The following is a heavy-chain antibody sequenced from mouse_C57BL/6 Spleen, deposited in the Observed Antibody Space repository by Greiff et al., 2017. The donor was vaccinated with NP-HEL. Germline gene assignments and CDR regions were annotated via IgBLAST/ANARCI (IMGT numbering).Heavy chain of an antibody. CDR2: IDPSDSYT. D-gene: IGHD3-2*02. Sequence: VQLQQSGAELVMPGASVKLSCKASGYTFTSYWMHWVKQRPGQGLEWIGEIDPSDSYTNYNQKFKGKSTLTVDKSSSTAYMQLSSLTSEDSAVYYCARSLGSSGYVDYWGQGTTLTVSS. V-gene: IGHV1-69*01. CDR3: ARSLGSSGYVDY. CDR1: GYTFTSYW. J-gene: IGHJ2*01.